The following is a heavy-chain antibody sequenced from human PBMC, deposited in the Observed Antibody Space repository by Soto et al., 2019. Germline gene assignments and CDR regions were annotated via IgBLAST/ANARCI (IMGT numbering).Heavy chain of an antibody. J-gene: IGHJ4*02. CDR2: ISSSSSTI. V-gene: IGHV3-48*01. Sequence: EVQLVESGGGLVQPGGSLRLSCVASGFTFSSYSMYWVRQAPGKGLEWVSYISSSSSTIYYADSVKGRFTISRDNAKNSLDLHMNSLRAEDTAVYYCARGAYYYDSSGLSNWGQGTLVTSSS. D-gene: IGHD3-22*01. CDR3: ARGAYYYDSSGLSN. CDR1: GFTFSSYS.